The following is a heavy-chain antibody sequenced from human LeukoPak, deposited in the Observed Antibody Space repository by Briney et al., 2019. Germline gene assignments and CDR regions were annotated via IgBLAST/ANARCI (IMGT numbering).Heavy chain of an antibody. CDR2: IIPIFGTA. CDR3: ARAGDYYDSSANYMDV. CDR1: GGTFSSYA. V-gene: IGHV1-69*05. Sequence: ASVKVSCKASGGTFSSYAISWVRQAPGQGLEWMGGIIPIFGTANYAQKFQGRVTITTDESTSTAYMELSSLRSEDTAVYYCARAGDYYDSSANYMDVWGKGTTVTVSS. D-gene: IGHD3-22*01. J-gene: IGHJ6*03.